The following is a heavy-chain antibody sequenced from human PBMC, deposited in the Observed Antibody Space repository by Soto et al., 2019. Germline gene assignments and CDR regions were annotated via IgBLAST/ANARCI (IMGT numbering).Heavy chain of an antibody. CDR3: AKTRTALDYGDFETFDY. J-gene: IGHJ4*02. D-gene: IGHD4-17*01. CDR2: ISYDGSNK. CDR1: GFTFSSYG. Sequence: GESLRLSCAASGFTFSSYGMHWVRQAPGKGLGWVAVISYDGSNKYYADSVKGRFTISRDNSKNTLYLQMNSLRAEDTAVYYCAKTRTALDYGDFETFDYWGQGTLVTVSS. V-gene: IGHV3-30*18.